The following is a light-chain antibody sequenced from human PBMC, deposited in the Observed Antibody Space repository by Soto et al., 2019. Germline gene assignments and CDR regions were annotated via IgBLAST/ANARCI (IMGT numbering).Light chain of an antibody. CDR1: QSVSSSY. J-gene: IGKJ1*01. CDR3: QQCGSSPWT. CDR2: GAS. Sequence: EIVLTQSPGTLSLSPGERATLSCRASQSVSSSYLAWYQQKPGQAPRLLIYGASSRATGIPDRFSGSGSGTGFTLTISSLEPEAVAEYYCQQCGSSPWTFGQGTKVEIK. V-gene: IGKV3-20*01.